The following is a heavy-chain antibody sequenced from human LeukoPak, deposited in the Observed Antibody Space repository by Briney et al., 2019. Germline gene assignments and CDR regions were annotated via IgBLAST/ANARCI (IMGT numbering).Heavy chain of an antibody. J-gene: IGHJ4*02. CDR1: GFTCSSYG. CDR2: ISGSGGST. CDR3: AKALDCSSTSSQPAY. Sequence: GGSLRRYCAASGFTCSSYGMSWVRQAPGKGLEWVSAISGSGGSTYYADSVKGRFTISRDNSKNTLYLQMNSLRAEATAVYYCAKALDCSSTSSQPAYWGQGPLVTVSS. V-gene: IGHV3-23*01. D-gene: IGHD2-2*01.